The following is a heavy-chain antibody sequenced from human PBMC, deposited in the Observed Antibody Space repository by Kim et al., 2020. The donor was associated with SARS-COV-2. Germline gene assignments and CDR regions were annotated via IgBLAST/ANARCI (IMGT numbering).Heavy chain of an antibody. D-gene: IGHD3-3*01. J-gene: IGHJ4*02. CDR3: ARDGVAISGINF. CDR2: INPSTGKT. V-gene: IGHV1-46*01. CDR1: GYTFVTYY. Sequence: ASVKVSCKASGYTFVTYYMHWVRQAPGQGLEWMGIINPSTGKTVYEQTFQGRLSLTRDRSSSTVYMELTSLTSDDTATYYCARDGVAISGINFWGQGTLITVSS.